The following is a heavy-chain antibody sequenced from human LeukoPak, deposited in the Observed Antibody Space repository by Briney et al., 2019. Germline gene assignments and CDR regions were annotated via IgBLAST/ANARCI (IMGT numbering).Heavy chain of an antibody. Sequence: GGSLRLSCAASGFTFSSYGMHWVRQAPGKGLEWVAFIRYDGSNKYYADSVKGRFTISRDNSKNTLYLQMNSLRAEDTAVYYCARDNEGATTFYYYGMDVWGQGTTVTVSS. CDR1: GFTFSSYG. V-gene: IGHV3-30*02. D-gene: IGHD1-26*01. CDR3: ARDNEGATTFYYYGMDV. J-gene: IGHJ6*02. CDR2: IRYDGSNK.